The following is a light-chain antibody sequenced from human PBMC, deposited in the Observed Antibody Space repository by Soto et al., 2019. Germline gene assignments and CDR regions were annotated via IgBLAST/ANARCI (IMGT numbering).Light chain of an antibody. CDR1: QSVRSSY. J-gene: IGKJ1*01. Sequence: EIVLTQSPGTLSMSPGERATLSCRASQSVRSSYLAWYQQKPGQAPRLLIYDTSSRATGIPDRFSGSGSGTDFTLTISRLEPEEFAVYYCKHYGDSRTFGQGTKVETK. CDR2: DTS. CDR3: KHYGDSRT. V-gene: IGKV3-20*01.